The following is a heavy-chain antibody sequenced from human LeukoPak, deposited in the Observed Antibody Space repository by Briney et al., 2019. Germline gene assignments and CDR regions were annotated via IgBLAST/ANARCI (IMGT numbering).Heavy chain of an antibody. CDR3: ARGRGWTVTTNYFDY. V-gene: IGHV4-39*07. Sequence: SETLSLTCTVSGGSISSSSYYWGWIRQPPGKGLEWIGSIYYSGSTYYNPSLKSRVTIPVDTSKNQFSLKLSSVTAADTAVYYCARGRGWTVTTNYFDYWGQGTLVTVSS. CDR2: IYYSGST. CDR1: GGSISSSSYY. D-gene: IGHD4-17*01. J-gene: IGHJ4*02.